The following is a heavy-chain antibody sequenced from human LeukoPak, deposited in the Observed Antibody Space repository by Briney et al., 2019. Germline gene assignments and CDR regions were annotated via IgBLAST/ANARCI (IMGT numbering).Heavy chain of an antibody. CDR2: ISWNSGSI. CDR1: GFTFDDYA. V-gene: IGHV3-9*03. Sequence: GGSLRLSCAASGFTFDDYAMHCVRQAAGNVLEWVSGISWNSGSIGYADYVTGRFTISRANDKNDMYLQMNSLRVEDMALYYCAKASGTQYVYDAFDIWGQGTKVTVSS. J-gene: IGHJ3*02. D-gene: IGHD3-16*01. CDR3: AKASGTQYVYDAFDI.